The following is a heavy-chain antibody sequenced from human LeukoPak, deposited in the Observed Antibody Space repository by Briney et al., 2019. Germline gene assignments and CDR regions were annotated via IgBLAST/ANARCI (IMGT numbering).Heavy chain of an antibody. Sequence: GGSLRLSCVASGFSFSNYWMSWVRQGPEKGLEWVANIKQDGSEQYHMDFVKGRVTISRDNAKNSMYLQMNSLRVEDTALYYCARTTLAVAGTGYAFDIWGKGTVVIVSS. CDR2: IKQDGSEQ. CDR1: GFSFSNYW. J-gene: IGHJ3*02. V-gene: IGHV3-7*01. D-gene: IGHD6-19*01. CDR3: ARTTLAVAGTGYAFDI.